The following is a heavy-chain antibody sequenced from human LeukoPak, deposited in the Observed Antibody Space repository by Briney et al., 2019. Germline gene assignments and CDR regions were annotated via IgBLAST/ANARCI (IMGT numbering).Heavy chain of an antibody. D-gene: IGHD2-15*01. CDR3: ARLLVALENNDY. V-gene: IGHV1-69*13. Sequence: SVKVSCKASGGTFSSYAISWVRQAPGQGLEWMGGIIPIFGTANYAQKFQGRVTITADESTSTAYMELSSLRSEDTAVYYCARLLVALENNDYWGQGTLVTVSS. CDR2: IIPIFGTA. J-gene: IGHJ4*02. CDR1: GGTFSSYA.